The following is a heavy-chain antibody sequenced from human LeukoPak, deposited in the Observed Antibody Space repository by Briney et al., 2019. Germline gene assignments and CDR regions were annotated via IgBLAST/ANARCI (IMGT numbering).Heavy chain of an antibody. CDR1: GGSISSYY. CDR2: IYYSGST. V-gene: IGHV4-59*08. CDR3: ARQRGRWDSFDY. J-gene: IGHJ4*02. D-gene: IGHD1-26*01. Sequence: TETLSLTCTVSGGSISSYYWSWIRQPPGKGLEWIGYIYYSGSTNYNPALKSRVTISVDTSKNQFSLKLSSVTAADTAVYYCARQRGRWDSFDYWGQGTLVTVSS.